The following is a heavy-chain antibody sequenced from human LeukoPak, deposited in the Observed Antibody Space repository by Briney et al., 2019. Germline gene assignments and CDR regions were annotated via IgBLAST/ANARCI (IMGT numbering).Heavy chain of an antibody. J-gene: IGHJ4*02. D-gene: IGHD4-17*01. Sequence: PLASVKVSCKAFGYTFTSNYMHWVRQAPGQGPEWMGVISPSGGSTTYAQKFQGRVTLTRDMSTSTDYLELSSLRSEDTAVYYCARVTDYGEDYWGQGTVVTVSS. CDR2: ISPSGGST. V-gene: IGHV1-46*01. CDR3: ARVTDYGEDY. CDR1: GYTFTSNY.